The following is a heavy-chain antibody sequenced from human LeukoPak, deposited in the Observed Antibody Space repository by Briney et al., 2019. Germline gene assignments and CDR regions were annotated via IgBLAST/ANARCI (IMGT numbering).Heavy chain of an antibody. V-gene: IGHV3-48*03. D-gene: IGHD3-10*01. J-gene: IGHJ4*02. Sequence: GGSLRLSCAASGFTFSSYEMNWVRQAPGEGLEWVSYISSSGSTIYYADSVKGRFTISRDNAKNSLYLQMNSLRAEDTAVYYCASIWFGELARDYWGQGTLVTVSS. CDR1: GFTFSSYE. CDR3: ASIWFGELARDY. CDR2: ISSSGSTI.